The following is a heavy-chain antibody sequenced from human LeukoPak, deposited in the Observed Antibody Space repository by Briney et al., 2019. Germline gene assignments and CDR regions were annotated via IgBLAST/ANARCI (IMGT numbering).Heavy chain of an antibody. CDR3: TTDATVVVIPAEYFQH. V-gene: IGHV3-15*01. D-gene: IGHD3-22*01. Sequence: GGSLRLSCAASGFTFSNAWMGWVRQAPGKGLEWVGRIKSKTDGGTTDYAAPVKGRFTISRDDSKNTLYLQMNSLKTEDTAVYYCTTDATVVVIPAEYFQHWGQGTLVTVSS. CDR2: IKSKTDGGTT. CDR1: GFTFSNAW. J-gene: IGHJ1*01.